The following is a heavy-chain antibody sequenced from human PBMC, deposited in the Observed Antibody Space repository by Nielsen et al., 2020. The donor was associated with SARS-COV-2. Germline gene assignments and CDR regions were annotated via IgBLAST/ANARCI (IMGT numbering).Heavy chain of an antibody. CDR3: ARDGVPSSWYGVYYYYYYYMDV. CDR1: GYTFTSYY. CDR2: INPSGGST. Sequence: ASVKVSCKASGYTFTSYYMHWVRQAPGQGLEWMGIINPSGGSTSYAQKFQGRVTMTRDTSTSTVYMELSSLRSDDTAVYYCARDGVPSSWYGVYYYYYYYMDVWGKGTTVTVSS. J-gene: IGHJ6*03. D-gene: IGHD6-13*01. V-gene: IGHV1-46*01.